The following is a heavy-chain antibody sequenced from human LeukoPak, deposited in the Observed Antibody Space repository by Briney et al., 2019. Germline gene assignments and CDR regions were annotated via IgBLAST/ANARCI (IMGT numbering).Heavy chain of an antibody. Sequence: PGGSLRLSCVASGFTFSNYWMNWVRQGPGKGLVWVSRMNSGGSITSYADSVKGRFTISRDNAKNTLYLQMWSLTAEDTAVYYCAREGAGAPDYWGQGTLVTVSS. V-gene: IGHV3-74*01. J-gene: IGHJ4*02. CDR1: GFTFSNYW. CDR2: MNSGGSIT. D-gene: IGHD1-26*01. CDR3: AREGAGAPDY.